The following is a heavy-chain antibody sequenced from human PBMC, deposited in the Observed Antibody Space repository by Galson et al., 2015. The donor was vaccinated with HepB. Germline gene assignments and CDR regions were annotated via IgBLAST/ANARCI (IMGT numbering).Heavy chain of an antibody. D-gene: IGHD5-18*01. CDR1: GGSTSSYY. CDR3: ARTTWIQLWLRYYYYMDV. J-gene: IGHJ6*03. V-gene: IGHV4-59*08. CDR2: IYYSGST. Sequence: LSLTCTVSGGSTSSYYWSWIRQPPGKGLEWIGYIYYSGSTNYNPSLKSRVTISVDTSKNQFSLKLSSVTAADTAVYYCARTTWIQLWLRYYYYMDVWGKGTTVTVSS.